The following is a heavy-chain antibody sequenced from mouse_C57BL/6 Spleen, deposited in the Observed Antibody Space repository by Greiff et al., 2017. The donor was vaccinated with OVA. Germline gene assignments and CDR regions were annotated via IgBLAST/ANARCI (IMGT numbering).Heavy chain of an antibody. CDR3: ARGITTVVLDY. J-gene: IGHJ2*01. D-gene: IGHD1-1*01. V-gene: IGHV3-6*01. CDR2: ISYDGSN. Sequence: VQLQESGPGLVKPSQSLSLTCSVTGYSITSGYYWNWIRQFPGNKLEWMGYISYDGSNNYNPSLKNRISITRDTSKNQFFLKLNSVTTEDTATYYCARGITTVVLDYWGQGTTLTVSS. CDR1: GYSITSGYY.